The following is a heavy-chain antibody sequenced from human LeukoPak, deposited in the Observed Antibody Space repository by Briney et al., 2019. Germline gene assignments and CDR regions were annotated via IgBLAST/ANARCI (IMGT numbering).Heavy chain of an antibody. Sequence: SETLSLTCNVSDASFSRYYWTWVRQPAGKGLEWIGYIYYSGSTNYNPSLKSRVTISVDTSKNQFSLKLSSVTAADTAVYYCARVGYDFPPPNYFDYWGQGTLVTVSS. J-gene: IGHJ4*02. CDR3: ARVGYDFPPPNYFDY. CDR2: IYYSGST. CDR1: DASFSRYY. D-gene: IGHD5-12*01. V-gene: IGHV4-59*01.